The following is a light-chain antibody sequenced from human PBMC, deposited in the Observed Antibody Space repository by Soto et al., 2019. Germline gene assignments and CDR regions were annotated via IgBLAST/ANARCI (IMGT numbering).Light chain of an antibody. J-gene: IGKJ1*01. V-gene: IGKV1-6*01. CDR1: PGIRND. CDR2: AAS. CDR3: LQDYSYPRT. Sequence: AIQMTQSPSSLSASIGDTVTITCRASPGIRNDLGWYQQKPGKAPKLLVYAASSLQSGVPSRFSGSGSGTDFILTISSLQPEDFATYYCLQDYSYPRTFGQGTKVEI.